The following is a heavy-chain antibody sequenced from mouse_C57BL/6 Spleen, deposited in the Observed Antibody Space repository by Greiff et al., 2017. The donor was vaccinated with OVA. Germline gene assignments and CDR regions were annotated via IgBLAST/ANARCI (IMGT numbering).Heavy chain of an antibody. Sequence: DVHLVQSGGGLVQPGGSLKLSCAASGFTFSDYGMAWVRQAPRKGPAWVAFISNLAYSIYYADTVTGRFTISRENAKNTLYLEMSSLRSEDTAMYYCARHKGRGYAMDYWGQGTSVTVSS. J-gene: IGHJ4*01. CDR1: GFTFSDYG. CDR2: ISNLAYSI. CDR3: ARHKGRGYAMDY. V-gene: IGHV5-15*01. D-gene: IGHD1-3*01.